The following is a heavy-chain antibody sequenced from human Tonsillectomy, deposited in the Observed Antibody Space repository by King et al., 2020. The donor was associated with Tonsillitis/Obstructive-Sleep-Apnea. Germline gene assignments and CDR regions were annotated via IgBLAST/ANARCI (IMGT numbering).Heavy chain of an antibody. CDR2: ISYDGSNK. V-gene: IGHV3-30*18. CDR3: AKEQFGGTDADHAFDN. CDR1: GFTFSSYG. J-gene: IGHJ3*02. D-gene: IGHD4-23*01. Sequence: VQLVESGGGVVQPGRSLRLSCAASGFTFSSYGMDWVRQAPGKGLEWVAVISYDGSNKYYSDSVKGRFTISRDNSKNTLYLQMNSLRPEDTAVYYCAKEQFGGTDADHAFDNWGQGTMVTVSS.